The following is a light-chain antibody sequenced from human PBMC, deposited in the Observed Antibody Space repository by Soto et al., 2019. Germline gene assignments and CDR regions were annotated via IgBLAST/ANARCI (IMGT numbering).Light chain of an antibody. CDR3: SSYSGPKSPVL. V-gene: IGLV2-14*01. CDR2: EVD. CDR1: SSDFDDYNS. J-gene: IGLJ2*01. Sequence: QSALTQPASVSGSPGQSIAISCIGTSSDFDDYNSVSWYQQHPGKAPKLVIYEVDNRPSGVSDRFSASRSGNTASLTISGLQAEDEAHYYCSSYSGPKSPVLFGGGTKLTVL.